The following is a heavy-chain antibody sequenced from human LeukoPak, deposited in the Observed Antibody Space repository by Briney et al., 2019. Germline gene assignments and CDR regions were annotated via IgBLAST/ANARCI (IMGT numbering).Heavy chain of an antibody. V-gene: IGHV1-46*01. CDR2: INPSGGST. Sequence: ASVKVSCKASGYTFTDTYMHWVRQAPGQGLEWMGIINPSGGSTSYAQKFQGRVTMTRDMSTSTVYMELSSLRSEDTAVYYCARDLPGGWFDPWGQGTLVTVSS. CDR1: GYTFTDTY. CDR3: ARDLPGGWFDP. J-gene: IGHJ5*02. D-gene: IGHD3-16*01.